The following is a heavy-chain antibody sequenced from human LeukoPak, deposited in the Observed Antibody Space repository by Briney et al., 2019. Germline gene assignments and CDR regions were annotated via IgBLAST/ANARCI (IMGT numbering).Heavy chain of an antibody. Sequence: GGSLRLSCVASGFTFSTYAMSWVRQAPGKGLEWVSAISGSGGSTHYAESVKGRFPISRDNSKNTLYLQMNSLRAEDTAVYYCAKGFVPAAILSYYYMDVWGRGTTVTVSS. CDR1: GFTFSTYA. V-gene: IGHV3-23*01. CDR2: ISGSGGST. CDR3: AKGFVPAAILSYYYMDV. J-gene: IGHJ6*03. D-gene: IGHD2-2*01.